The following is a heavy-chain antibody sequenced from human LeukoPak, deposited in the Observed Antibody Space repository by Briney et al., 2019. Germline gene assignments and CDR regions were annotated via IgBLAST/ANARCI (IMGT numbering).Heavy chain of an antibody. D-gene: IGHD5-18*01. CDR1: GGAFSGYY. J-gene: IGHJ4*02. CDR3: ARGLNQRGYSYLSKYLSI. Sequence: SGTLSLTCAVYGGAFSGYYWSGIRQPPGRGGEWIGEINHSGSPNYTPSLKSRVTISVDTSKNQFSLKLSSVTDADTAVYYCARGLNQRGYSYLSKYLSIWGQGTLVTVSS. CDR2: INHSGSP. V-gene: IGHV4-34*01.